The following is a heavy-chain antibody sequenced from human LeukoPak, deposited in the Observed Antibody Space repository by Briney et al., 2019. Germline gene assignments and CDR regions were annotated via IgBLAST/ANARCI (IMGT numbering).Heavy chain of an antibody. D-gene: IGHD3-22*01. CDR1: GFTFSSYA. CDR3: ARDGESLNYYDSSGYYFDY. V-gene: IGHV3-30-3*01. CDR2: ISYDGGNK. J-gene: IGHJ4*02. Sequence: GGSLRLSCAASGFTFSSYAMHRVRQAPGKGLEWVAVISYDGGNKYYADSVKGRFTISRDNSKNTLYLQMNSLRAEDTAVYYCARDGESLNYYDSSGYYFDYWGQGTLVTVSS.